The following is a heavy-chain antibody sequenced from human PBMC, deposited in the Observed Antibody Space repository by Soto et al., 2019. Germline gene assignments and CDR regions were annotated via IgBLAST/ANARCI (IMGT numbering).Heavy chain of an antibody. CDR1: GGSFRGDV. CDR2: INHSGSA. CDR3: ARQPYRSVAAMV. D-gene: IGHD6-6*01. V-gene: IGHV4-34*01. J-gene: IGHJ4*02. Sequence: SETLSRPCDVYGGSFRGDVGTWFRQTPGKGLQWIGQINHSGSANYNPSLKSRVTISVHTSNSQFSLELSSVTAADTAVYYCARQPYRSVAAMVWGQGTQVTVS.